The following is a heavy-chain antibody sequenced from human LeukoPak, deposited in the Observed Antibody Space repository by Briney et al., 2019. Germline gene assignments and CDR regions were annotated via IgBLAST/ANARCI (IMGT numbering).Heavy chain of an antibody. J-gene: IGHJ4*02. CDR2: IYYSGST. V-gene: IGHV4-59*01. CDR1: GGSISSYY. D-gene: IGHD2-2*01. Sequence: SETLSLTCTVSGGSISSYYWSWIRQPPGKGLEWIGYIYYSGSTNYNPSLKSRVTISVDTSKNQFSLKLSSVTAGDTAVYYCARGTSVPGTIHLIDYWGQGTLVTVSS. CDR3: ARGTSVPGTIHLIDY.